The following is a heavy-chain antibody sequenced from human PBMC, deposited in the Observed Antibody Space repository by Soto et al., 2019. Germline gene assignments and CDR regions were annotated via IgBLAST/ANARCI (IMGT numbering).Heavy chain of an antibody. Sequence: QVQLQESGPGLVKPSQTLSLTCTVSGGSISSGGYYWSWIRQHPGKVLAWIGYLYYGGNAYYDPSLKSRVTISVDSSKNHFSLKLSSVTAADTAVYCWARGITKVRGVIFSHYFDYWGQGTLVTVSS. V-gene: IGHV4-31*03. D-gene: IGHD3-10*01. CDR1: GGSISSGGYY. J-gene: IGHJ4*02. CDR3: ARGITKVRGVIFSHYFDY. CDR2: LYYGGNA.